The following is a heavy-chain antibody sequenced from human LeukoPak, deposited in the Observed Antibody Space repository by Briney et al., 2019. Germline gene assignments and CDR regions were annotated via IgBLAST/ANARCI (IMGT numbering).Heavy chain of an antibody. J-gene: IGHJ4*02. CDR3: ARPYSGSYGYYFDY. CDR2: IYYSGST. CDR1: GGSISSYY. Sequence: SETLSLTCTVSGGSISSYYWSWIRQPPGKGLEWIGYIYYSGSTNYNPSLKSRVTISVDTSKNQFSLKLSSVTAADTAVYYCARPYSGSYGYYFDYWGQGTLVTVSS. D-gene: IGHD1-26*01. V-gene: IGHV4-59*08.